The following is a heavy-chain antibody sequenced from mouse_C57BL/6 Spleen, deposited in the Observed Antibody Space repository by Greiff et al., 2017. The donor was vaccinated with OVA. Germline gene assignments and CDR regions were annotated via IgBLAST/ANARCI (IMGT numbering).Heavy chain of an antibody. D-gene: IGHD1-1*01. CDR2: INPNYGTT. J-gene: IGHJ4*01. CDR3: ARRGTTVVNYAMDY. Sequence: EVKLVESGPELVKPGASVKISCKASGYSFTDYNMNWVKQSNGKSLEWIGVINPNYGTTSYNQKFKGKATLTVDQSSSTAYMQLSSLTSEDSAVYYCARRGTTVVNYAMDYWGQGTSVTVSS. V-gene: IGHV1-39*01. CDR1: GYSFTDYN.